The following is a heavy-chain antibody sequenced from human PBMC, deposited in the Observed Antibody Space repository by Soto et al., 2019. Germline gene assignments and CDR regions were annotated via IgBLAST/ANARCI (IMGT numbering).Heavy chain of an antibody. CDR2: IYYSGST. V-gene: IGHV4-59*01. D-gene: IGHD3-16*01. CDR3: ARARGGRWLQSSYYFDY. J-gene: IGHJ4*02. Sequence: SETLSLTCTVSGGSISSYYWSWIRQPPGKGLEWIGYIYYSGSTNYNPSLKSRVTISVDTSKNQFSLKLSSVTAADTAVYYCARARGGRWLQSSYYFDYWGQGTLVTVSS. CDR1: GGSISSYY.